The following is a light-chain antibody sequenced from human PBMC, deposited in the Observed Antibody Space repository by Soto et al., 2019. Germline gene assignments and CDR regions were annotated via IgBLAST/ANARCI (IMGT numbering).Light chain of an antibody. Sequence: EIVLTQSPGTLSLSPGERATLSCRASQSVSGSSLAWYQQRSGQAPRLLTYGSSTRATGIPDRFGGSGSGTDFNPAITGLEANGFPVYYGHQYDSSPPWTDGQRTQVEIK. CDR3: HQYDSSPPWT. CDR1: QSVSGSS. J-gene: IGKJ1*01. CDR2: GSS. V-gene: IGKV3-20*01.